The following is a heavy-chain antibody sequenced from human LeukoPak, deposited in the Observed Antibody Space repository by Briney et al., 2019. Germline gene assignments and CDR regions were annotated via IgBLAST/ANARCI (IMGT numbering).Heavy chain of an antibody. CDR3: ARELGLNAFDV. V-gene: IGHV1-2*02. J-gene: IGHJ3*01. CDR1: GYTLTDNH. D-gene: IGHD7-27*01. Sequence: ASVKVSCKASGYTLTDNHLYWVRQAPGQGLEWMGWIDPNSGGTNSAQNFQGRLTMTMDTSISTAYMELSRLTSDDTTVYYCARELGLNAFDVWGQGTMVTVSS. CDR2: IDPNSGGT.